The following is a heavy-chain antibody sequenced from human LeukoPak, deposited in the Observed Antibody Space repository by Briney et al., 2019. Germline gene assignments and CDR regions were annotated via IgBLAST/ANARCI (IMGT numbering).Heavy chain of an antibody. CDR2: INPGTGDT. V-gene: IGHV1-2*02. CDR3: VSAYDQ. Sequence: GASVKVSCKASGYRFTDSYMHWVRQAPGQGFEWMGWINPGTGDTKYAKMFQGRVTLTTGASINTAYMELSGLRPADTAVYFCVSAYDQWGQGTLVTVSS. J-gene: IGHJ5*02. CDR1: GYRFTDSY.